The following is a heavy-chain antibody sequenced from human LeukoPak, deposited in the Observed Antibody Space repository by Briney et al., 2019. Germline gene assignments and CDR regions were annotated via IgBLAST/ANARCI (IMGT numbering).Heavy chain of an antibody. D-gene: IGHD3-16*01. J-gene: IGHJ4*02. CDR2: MNPNSGNT. CDR3: ATAHITSKDY. V-gene: IGHV1-8*01. Sequence: ASVKVSCKASGYTFTSYDINWVRQATGQGLEWMGWMNPNSGNTGYAQKFQGRVTMTRNTSISTAYMELSRLRAEDTAVYDCATAHITSKDYWGQGTLVTVSS. CDR1: GYTFTSYD.